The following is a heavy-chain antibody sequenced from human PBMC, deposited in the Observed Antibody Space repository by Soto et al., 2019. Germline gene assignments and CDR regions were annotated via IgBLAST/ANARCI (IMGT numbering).Heavy chain of an antibody. CDR2: ISSSSSYI. Sequence: GGSLRLSCAASGFTFRSYSMNWVRQAPGKGLEWVSSISSSSSYIYYADSVKGRFTISRDNAKNSLYLQINSLRAEDTAVYYCASIGEGFDFWSGYGWFDPWGQGTLVTVSS. J-gene: IGHJ5*02. V-gene: IGHV3-21*01. D-gene: IGHD3-3*01. CDR3: ASIGEGFDFWSGYGWFDP. CDR1: GFTFRSYS.